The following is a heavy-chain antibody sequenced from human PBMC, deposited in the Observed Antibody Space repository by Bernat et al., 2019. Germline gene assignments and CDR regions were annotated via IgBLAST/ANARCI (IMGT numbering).Heavy chain of an antibody. J-gene: IGHJ4*02. D-gene: IGHD6-19*01. V-gene: IGHV3-23*01. Sequence: EVQLLESGGGLVQPGGSLRLSCAASGFTFSSYAMSWARQAPGKGLEWVPAISGSGGSTYYADSVKGRFTISRDDSKNTLYLQMNSLRAEDTAVYYCAKDPNSSGWHPSYYFDYWGQGTLVTVSS. CDR3: AKDPNSSGWHPSYYFDY. CDR2: ISGSGGST. CDR1: GFTFSSYA.